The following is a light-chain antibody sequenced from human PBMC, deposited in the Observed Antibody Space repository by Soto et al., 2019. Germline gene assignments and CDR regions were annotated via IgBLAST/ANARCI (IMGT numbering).Light chain of an antibody. V-gene: IGKV3-20*01. CDR3: QQYGSAPPT. J-gene: IGKJ1*01. CDR1: QSVSSSY. CDR2: GAS. Sequence: EIVLTQSPGTLSLSPGERATLSCRASQSVSSSYLAWYQQKPGQAPRLLIYGASSRATGISDRFSGCGSGTDFTLTISRXEPEDFAVYYCQQYGSAPPTFGQGTKVDIK.